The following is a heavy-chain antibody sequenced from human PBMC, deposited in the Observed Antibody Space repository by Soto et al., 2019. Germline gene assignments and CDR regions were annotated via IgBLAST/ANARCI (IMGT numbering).Heavy chain of an antibody. CDR1: GYAFTSYA. V-gene: IGHV1-3*01. CDR3: ARTPIVPAAMNWFDP. D-gene: IGHD2-2*01. Sequence: ASVKVSCKASGYAFTSYAMHWVRQAPGQRLEWMGWINAGNGNTKYSQKFQGRVTITRDTSASTAYMELSSLRSEDTAVYYCARTPIVPAAMNWFDPWAQGTLVTVSS. J-gene: IGHJ5*02. CDR2: INAGNGNT.